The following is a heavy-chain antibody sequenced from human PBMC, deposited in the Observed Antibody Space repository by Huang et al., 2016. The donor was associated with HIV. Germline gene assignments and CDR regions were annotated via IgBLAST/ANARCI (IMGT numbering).Heavy chain of an antibody. V-gene: IGHV4-39*01. D-gene: IGHD3-10*01. CDR1: DGSISSSSYY. J-gene: IGHJ4*02. CDR3: AAMVRGVISYFDY. Sequence: QLQLQESGPGLVKPSETLSLTCTVSDGSISSSSYYWGWIRQPPGKGLEWIATFFYDVNTYYNPSLKSRVTISVDTSKNQFSLNLSSVTAADTAVYYCAAMVRGVISYFDYWGQGTLVTVSS. CDR2: FFYDVNT.